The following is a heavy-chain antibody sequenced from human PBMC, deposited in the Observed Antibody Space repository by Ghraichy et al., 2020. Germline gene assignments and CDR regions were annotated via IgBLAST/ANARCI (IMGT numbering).Heavy chain of an antibody. V-gene: IGHV3-49*03. CDR1: GFTFGDYA. D-gene: IGHD2-2*01. CDR3: TRDLTEYCSSTSCYAGGYYYYYYMDV. Sequence: GVLRLSCTASGFTFGDYAMSWFRQAPGKGLEWVGFIRSKAYGGTTEYAASVKGRFTISRDDSKSIAYLQMNSLKTEDTAVYYCTRDLTEYCSSTSCYAGGYYYYYYMDVWGKGTTVTVSS. J-gene: IGHJ6*03. CDR2: IRSKAYGGTT.